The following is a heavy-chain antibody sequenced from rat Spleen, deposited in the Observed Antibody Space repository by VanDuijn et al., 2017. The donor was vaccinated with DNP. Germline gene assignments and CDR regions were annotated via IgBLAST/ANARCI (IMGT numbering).Heavy chain of an antibody. CDR2: INPDGGST. J-gene: IGHJ3*01. CDR3: PRLGERLFDY. D-gene: IGHD5-1*01. CDR1: GFTFSSYW. V-gene: IGHV5-58*01. Sequence: EVQLVESGGGLVQPGRSLKLSCAASGFTFSSYWMYWIRQAPGKGLEWVASINPDGGSTHYRDSVKGRFTISRDNTENTLYLQMDSLRSDDTATYYCPRLGERLFDYWGQGTLVTVS.